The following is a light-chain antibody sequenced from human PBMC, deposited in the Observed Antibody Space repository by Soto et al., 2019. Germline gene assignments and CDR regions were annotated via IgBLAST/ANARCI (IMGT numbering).Light chain of an antibody. J-gene: IGLJ1*01. V-gene: IGLV2-14*03. Sequence: QSVLTQPASVSGSPGQSITISCTGTSSDVGGYNYVSWYQHHPGKAPKLLIYDVSNRPSGISNRFSGSKSDNTASLTISGLQAEDDADYYCTAYTSSTHFFVFGTGSKVTVL. CDR1: SSDVGGYNY. CDR2: DVS. CDR3: TAYTSSTHFFV.